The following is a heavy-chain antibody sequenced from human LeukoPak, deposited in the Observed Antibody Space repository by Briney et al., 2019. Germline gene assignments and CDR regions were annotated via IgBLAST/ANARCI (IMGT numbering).Heavy chain of an antibody. D-gene: IGHD1-26*01. Sequence: GGSLRLSCAAFGFTFSDAWMSWVRQAPGKGLEWVGRITRNTAGGTSEYAAPVKGRFTLSRDDSKNTLYLQMSSLIIEDTAVYFCATEYYGSFNFWGQGTLVTVSS. CDR1: GFTFSDAW. V-gene: IGHV3-15*01. CDR3: ATEYYGSFNF. J-gene: IGHJ4*02. CDR2: ITRNTAGGTS.